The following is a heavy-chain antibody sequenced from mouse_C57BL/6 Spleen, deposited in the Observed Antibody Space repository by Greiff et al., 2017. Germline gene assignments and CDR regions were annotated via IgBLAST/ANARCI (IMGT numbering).Heavy chain of an antibody. CDR1: GYTFTDYY. Sequence: EVQLQQSGPELVKPGASVKISCKASGYTFTDYYMNWVKQSHGKSLEWIGDINPNNGGTSYNQKFKGKATLTVDKSSSTAYMELRSLTSEDSAVYYCARRGSYWYFDVWGTGTTVTVS. J-gene: IGHJ1*03. CDR3: ARRGSYWYFDV. V-gene: IGHV1-26*01. CDR2: INPNNGGT.